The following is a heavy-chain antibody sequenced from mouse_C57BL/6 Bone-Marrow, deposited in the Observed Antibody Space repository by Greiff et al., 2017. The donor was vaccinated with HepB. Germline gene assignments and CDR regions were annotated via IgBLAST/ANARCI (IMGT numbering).Heavy chain of an antibody. J-gene: IGHJ4*01. V-gene: IGHV5-17*01. D-gene: IGHD1-1*01. CDR1: GFTFSDYG. CDR2: ISSGSSTI. Sequence: EVHLVESGGGLVKPGGSLKLSCAASGFTFSDYGMHWVRQAPEKGLEWVAYISSGSSTIYYADTVKGRFTISSDNAKNTLFLQMTSLRSEDTAMYYCARPATGAMDYWGQGTSVTVSS. CDR3: ARPATGAMDY.